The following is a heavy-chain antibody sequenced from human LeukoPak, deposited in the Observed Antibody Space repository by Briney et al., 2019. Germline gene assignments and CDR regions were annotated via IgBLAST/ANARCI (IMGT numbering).Heavy chain of an antibody. V-gene: IGHV1-2*06. J-gene: IGHJ5*02. CDR1: GYTFTDYY. Sequence: GASVKVSCKASGYTFTDYYIHWVRQAPGQGLEWMGRINPNSGGTNYAQRFQGRVTVTRDTSIGTAYMELSTLRSDDAAVYYCARDKRSTAGNWFDPWGQGTLVTVSS. CDR2: INPNSGGT. CDR3: ARDKRSTAGNWFDP. D-gene: IGHD1-14*01.